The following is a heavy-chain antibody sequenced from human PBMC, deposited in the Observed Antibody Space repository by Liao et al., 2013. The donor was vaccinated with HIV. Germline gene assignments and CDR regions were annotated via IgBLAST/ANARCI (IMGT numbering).Heavy chain of an antibody. CDR2: IYYSGAT. J-gene: IGHJ4*02. D-gene: IGHD4-11*01. V-gene: IGHV4-59*12. Sequence: QVQLQESGPGLVKPSETLSLTCTVSGGSISSYYWSWIRQPPGKGLEWIGYIYYSGATNYNPSLKSRLTMSVDTSKNQFSLNLRSLTAADTAVYYCARGRSPTYSNYERRYYFDYWGQGTLVTVSS. CDR3: ARGRSPTYSNYERRYYFDY. CDR1: GGSISSYY.